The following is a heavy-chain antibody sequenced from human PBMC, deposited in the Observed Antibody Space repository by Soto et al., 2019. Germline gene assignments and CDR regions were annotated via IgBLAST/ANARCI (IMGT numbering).Heavy chain of an antibody. V-gene: IGHV3-23*01. D-gene: IGHD6-19*01. CDR2: ISGSGGST. CDR3: AKGPRYGSGWSSRGAFDI. J-gene: IGHJ3*02. CDR1: GFTFSSYA. Sequence: GGSLRLSCAASGFTFSSYAMSWVRQAPGKGLEWVSAISGSGGSTYYEDSVKGRFTISRDNSKNPLYLQMNGLRAEDTAVYYCAKGPRYGSGWSSRGAFDIWGQGTMVTVSS.